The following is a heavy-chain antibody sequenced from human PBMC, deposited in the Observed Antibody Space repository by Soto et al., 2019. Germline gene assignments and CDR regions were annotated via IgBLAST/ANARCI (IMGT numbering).Heavy chain of an antibody. J-gene: IGHJ4*02. CDR3: TNDTFCDRDS. Sequence: EVHLVESGGGLVQPGGSLRLSCAASEFTFSHYGMHWVRQAPGKGLGWVSRINPDGTRPNYADSVKGRFTISRDNAKNTLYLHMNSQRSADKAISYCTNDTFCDRDSWGQGTLVTVSS. D-gene: IGHD3-22*01. CDR1: EFTFSHYG. CDR2: INPDGTRP. V-gene: IGHV3-74*01.